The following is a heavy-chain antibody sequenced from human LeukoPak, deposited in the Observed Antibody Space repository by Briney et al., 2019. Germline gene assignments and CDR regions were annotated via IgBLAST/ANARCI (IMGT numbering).Heavy chain of an antibody. CDR2: ISPRGGGT. J-gene: IGHJ4*02. CDR3: ARDLAWGAFDY. V-gene: IGHV3-23*01. D-gene: IGHD7-27*01. Sequence: GGSLRLSCAASGFTFSHYSMTWVRQAPGKGLEWLSGISPRGGGTYYADSVKGRFTISRDDSKNTLSLQMNSLTVEDTAVYYCARDLAWGAFDYWGQGTLVTVSS. CDR1: GFTFSHYS.